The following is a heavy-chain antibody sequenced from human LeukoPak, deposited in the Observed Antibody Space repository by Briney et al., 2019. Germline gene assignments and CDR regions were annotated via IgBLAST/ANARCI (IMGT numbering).Heavy chain of an antibody. CDR2: INPNSGGT. D-gene: IGHD6-13*01. Sequence: ASVKVSCKASGYTFIANYMYWVRQAPGQGLEWMGWINPNSGGTNYAQKFQGRVSVTRDSSISSAYMELSSLRSDDTAVYFCTREYSSSSFDSWGQGTLVTVSS. CDR3: TREYSSSSFDS. V-gene: IGHV1-2*02. CDR1: GYTFIANY. J-gene: IGHJ4*02.